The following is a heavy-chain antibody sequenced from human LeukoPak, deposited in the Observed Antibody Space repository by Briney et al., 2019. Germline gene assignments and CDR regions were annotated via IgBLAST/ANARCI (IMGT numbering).Heavy chain of an antibody. CDR1: GGSISSYY. J-gene: IGHJ3*02. Sequence: SETLSLTCTVSGGSISSYYWSWIRQPAGKGLEWVGLIYTSGSTNYNPSHKSRVTMSVDTSKNQFSLKLSSVTAADTAVYYCARDSPYGDYYDTFDIWGQGTMVTVSS. CDR2: IYTSGST. CDR3: ARDSPYGDYYDTFDI. V-gene: IGHV4-4*07. D-gene: IGHD4-17*01.